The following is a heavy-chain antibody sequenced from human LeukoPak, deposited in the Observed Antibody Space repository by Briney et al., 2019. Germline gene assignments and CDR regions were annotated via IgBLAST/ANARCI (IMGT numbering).Heavy chain of an antibody. CDR2: INPSGGST. Sequence: ASVKVSCKASGYTCTSYYMHWVRQAPGQGLDWMGIINPSGGSTSYAQKLQGRVTMTRDTSTSAVYMELSSLRSEDTAVYYCARDLGVVPAAINWFDPWGQGTLVTVSS. CDR1: GYTCTSYY. V-gene: IGHV1-46*04. J-gene: IGHJ5*02. CDR3: ARDLGVVPAAINWFDP. D-gene: IGHD2-2*01.